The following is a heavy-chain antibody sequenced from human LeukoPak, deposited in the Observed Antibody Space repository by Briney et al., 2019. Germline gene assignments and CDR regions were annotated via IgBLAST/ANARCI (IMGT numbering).Heavy chain of an antibody. Sequence: GGSLRLSCAASGFSVSDYSISWIRQSPGKGPEWISYVMSGRGSTNYADSVKGRFTISRDNAKNSVGLQLDGLRADDTAVYFCTRERRGSYYAFESWGQGTLVTVSS. D-gene: IGHD3-16*01. J-gene: IGHJ4*02. CDR1: GFSVSDYS. CDR3: TRERRGSYYAFES. CDR2: VMSGRGST. V-gene: IGHV3-11*05.